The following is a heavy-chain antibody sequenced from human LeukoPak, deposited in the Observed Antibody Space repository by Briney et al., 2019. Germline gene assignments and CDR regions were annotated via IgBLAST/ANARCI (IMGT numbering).Heavy chain of an antibody. CDR1: GGSISSGSYY. CDR2: IYTSGST. J-gene: IGHJ6*03. Sequence: SETLSLTCTVSGGSISSGSYYWSWIRQPAGKGLEWIGRIYTSGSTNYNPSLKSRVTISVDTSKNQFSLKLSSVTAADTAVYYCASTVGATHYYYYMDVWGKGTTVTVSS. D-gene: IGHD1-26*01. CDR3: ASTVGATHYYYYMDV. V-gene: IGHV4-61*02.